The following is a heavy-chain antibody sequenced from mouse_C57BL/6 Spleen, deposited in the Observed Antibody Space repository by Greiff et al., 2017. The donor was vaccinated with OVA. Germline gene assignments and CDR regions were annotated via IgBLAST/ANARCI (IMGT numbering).Heavy chain of an antibody. J-gene: IGHJ1*03. Sequence: EVQVVESGGGLVKPGGSLKLSCAASGFTFSDYGMHWFRQAPEKGLEWVAYISSGSSTIYYADTVKGRFTISRDNAKNTLFLQMTSLRSEDTAMYYCARPYGSSFHWYFDVWGTGTTVTVSS. CDR1: GFTFSDYG. D-gene: IGHD1-1*01. V-gene: IGHV5-17*01. CDR3: ARPYGSSFHWYFDV. CDR2: ISSGSSTI.